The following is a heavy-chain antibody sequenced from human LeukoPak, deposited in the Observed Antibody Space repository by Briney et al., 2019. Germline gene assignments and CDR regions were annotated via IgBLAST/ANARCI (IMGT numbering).Heavy chain of an antibody. J-gene: IGHJ4*02. D-gene: IGHD1-26*01. V-gene: IGHV6-1*01. CDR3: ARADNSGSRPHPFDY. CDR2: TYYRSKWYN. CDR1: GDSVSTNSAA. Sequence: SQTLSLTCAISGDSVSTNSAAWNWIRQSPSRGLEWLGRTYYRSKWYNDYAVSVKSRITISPDTSKNQFSLHLNSVTPEDTAVYYCARADNSGSRPHPFDYWGQGTLVTVSS.